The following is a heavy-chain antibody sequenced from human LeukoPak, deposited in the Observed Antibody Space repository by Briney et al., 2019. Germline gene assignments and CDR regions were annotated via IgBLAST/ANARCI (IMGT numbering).Heavy chain of an antibody. D-gene: IGHD3-22*01. V-gene: IGHV1-8*03. J-gene: IGHJ6*02. CDR3: AKDGYYDSSGYSYYYYYGMDV. CDR1: GYTFTSYD. Sequence: ASVKVSCKASGYTFTSYDINWVRQATGQGLEWMGWMNPNSGNTGYAQKFQGRVTITRNTSISTAYMELSSLRSEDTAVYYCAKDGYYDSSGYSYYYYYGMDVWGQGTTVTVSS. CDR2: MNPNSGNT.